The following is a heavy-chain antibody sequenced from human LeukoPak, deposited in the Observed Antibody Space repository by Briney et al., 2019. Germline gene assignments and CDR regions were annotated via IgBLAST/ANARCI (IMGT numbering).Heavy chain of an antibody. CDR2: LRYDGINK. CDR3: AKDSIYGGWGNAFDI. Sequence: GGSLRLSCAASGFTFSNSGMHWVRQAPGKGREGVPFLRYDGINKFYTDSVKGRFTISRDNSKNTLYLQMNSLRVEDAAVYYCAKDSIYGGWGNAFDIWGQGTMVTVSS. V-gene: IGHV3-30*02. D-gene: IGHD3-16*01. CDR1: GFTFSNSG. J-gene: IGHJ3*02.